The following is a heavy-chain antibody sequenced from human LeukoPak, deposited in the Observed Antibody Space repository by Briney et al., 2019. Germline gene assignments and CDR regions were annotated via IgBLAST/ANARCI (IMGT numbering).Heavy chain of an antibody. J-gene: IGHJ5*02. D-gene: IGHD4-17*01. CDR2: ISSSGSTI. V-gene: IGHV3-11*04. Sequence: GQSLTLSCPVSGFTFSNYYMSWIRQAPGEGMEWVSSISSSGSTIYNPDAVKGRFTTSRDTANNSLFLQMTSLRAENTAFYYGGRAGYGDYAIRFDPWGQGTLVTVSS. CDR3: GRAGYGDYAIRFDP. CDR1: GFTFSNYY.